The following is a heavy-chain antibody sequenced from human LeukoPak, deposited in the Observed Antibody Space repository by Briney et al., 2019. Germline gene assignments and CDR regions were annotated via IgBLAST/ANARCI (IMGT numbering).Heavy chain of an antibody. D-gene: IGHD3-9*01. Sequence: GGSLRLSCTASGFTFSSYAMSWVRQAPGKGLEWVSGISGSGMSTYYADSVKGRFTISRDNSKNTLYLQMNSLRVEDTAVYYCAKDSGVSDIHVFDYWGKGTLVTVSS. V-gene: IGHV3-23*01. CDR2: ISGSGMST. CDR3: AKDSGVSDIHVFDY. CDR1: GFTFSSYA. J-gene: IGHJ4*02.